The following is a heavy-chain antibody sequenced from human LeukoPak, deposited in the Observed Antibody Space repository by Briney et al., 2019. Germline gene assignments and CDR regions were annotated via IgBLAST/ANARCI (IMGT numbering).Heavy chain of an antibody. CDR2: IKSKIHGGTI. CDR3: TTSISPGIDY. J-gene: IGHJ4*02. V-gene: IGHV3-15*01. D-gene: IGHD1-14*01. CDR1: GFTFTNAW. Sequence: GGSLRLSCAASGFTFTNAWLTWVRQAPGKGLEWVGRIKSKIHGGTIDYAAPVKGRFTISRDDSRNTLFLQMDSLKTEDTAFYYCTTSISPGIDYWGQGTLVTVSS.